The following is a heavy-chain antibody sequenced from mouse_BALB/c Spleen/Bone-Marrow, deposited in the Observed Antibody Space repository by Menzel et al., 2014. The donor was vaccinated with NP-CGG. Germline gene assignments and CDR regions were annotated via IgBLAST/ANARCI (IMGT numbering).Heavy chain of an antibody. D-gene: IGHD2-4*01. CDR2: ISNGSSTI. V-gene: IGHV5-17*02. CDR1: GFTFSSFG. Sequence: EVQVVKSGGGLVQPGGSRKLSCAASGFTFSSFGMHWVRQAPEKGLEWVAYISNGSSTIYYADTVKGRFTISRDNPKNTLFLQMTSLRSEDTAMYYCARKGAMITHYYAMDYWGQGTSVTVSS. J-gene: IGHJ4*01. CDR3: ARKGAMITHYYAMDY.